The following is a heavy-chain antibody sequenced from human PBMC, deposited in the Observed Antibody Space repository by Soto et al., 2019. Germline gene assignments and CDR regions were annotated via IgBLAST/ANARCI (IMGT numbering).Heavy chain of an antibody. Sequence: GESLKISCKGSGYNFATYWITWVRQMPGKGLEWMGKIDPSDSYTNYSPSFQGHVTISVDKSITTAYLQWSSLKVSDTAIYYSTNFFDPWGQGTLVTVSS. CDR3: TNFFDP. CDR1: GYNFATYW. V-gene: IGHV5-10-1*01. J-gene: IGHJ5*02. CDR2: IDPSDSYT.